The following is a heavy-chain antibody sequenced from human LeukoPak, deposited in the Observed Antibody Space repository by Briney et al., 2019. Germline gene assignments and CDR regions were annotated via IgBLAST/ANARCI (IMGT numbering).Heavy chain of an antibody. CDR1: GGSFRGYY. V-gene: IGHV4-34*01. CDR2: INHSGST. J-gene: IGHJ4*02. Sequence: SETLSLTCAVYGGSFRGYYWSWIRQPPGKGLEWIGEINHSGSTNYNPSLKSRVTISVDTSKNQFSLKLSSVTAADTAVYYCASSAQYDYVWGSYRHWGQGTLVTVSS. CDR3: ASSAQYDYVWGSYRH. D-gene: IGHD3-16*02.